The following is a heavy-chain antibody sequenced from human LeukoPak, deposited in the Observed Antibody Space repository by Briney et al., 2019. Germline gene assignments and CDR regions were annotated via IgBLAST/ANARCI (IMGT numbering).Heavy chain of an antibody. J-gene: IGHJ6*02. CDR1: GFTFSSYA. CDR2: ISYDGSNK. CDR3: ARDLNHYGMDV. D-gene: IGHD1-14*01. Sequence: SGGSLRLSCAASGFTFSSYAMSWVRQAPGKGLEWVAVISYDGSNKYYADSVKGRFTISRDNSKNTLYLQMNSLRAEDTAVYYCARDLNHYGMDVWGQGTTVTVSS. V-gene: IGHV3-30-3*01.